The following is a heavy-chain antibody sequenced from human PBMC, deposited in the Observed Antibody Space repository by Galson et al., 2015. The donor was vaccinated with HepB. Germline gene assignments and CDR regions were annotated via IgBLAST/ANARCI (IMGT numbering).Heavy chain of an antibody. J-gene: IGHJ4*02. D-gene: IGHD1-1*01. Sequence: SVKVSCKASGYTLTSYPLHWVRQAPGQGLEWMAWINGGNDITKYSQRFQGRVSITRDTSANTAYMELSSLTSEDTAMYYCAREGGTTGRTQDYWGQGTLVTVSS. CDR2: INGGNDIT. V-gene: IGHV1-3*01. CDR1: GYTLTSYP. CDR3: AREGGTTGRTQDY.